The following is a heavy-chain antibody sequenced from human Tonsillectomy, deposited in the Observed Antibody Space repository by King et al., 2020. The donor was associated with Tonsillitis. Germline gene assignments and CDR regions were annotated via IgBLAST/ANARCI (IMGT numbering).Heavy chain of an antibody. CDR3: AKAHVQWLETFDY. J-gene: IGHJ4*02. D-gene: IGHD6-19*01. CDR2: ISHDARNT. CDR1: GFIFRSYA. V-gene: IGHV3-30*18. Sequence: VQLVESGGGVVQPGRSLRLSCAASGFIFRSYAMHWVRQAPGKGLEWVAVISHDARNTYYANSVRGRLTISRDDSESTLYLQMSSLRTDDTAVYYCAKAHVQWLETFDYWGQGTLVTVSS.